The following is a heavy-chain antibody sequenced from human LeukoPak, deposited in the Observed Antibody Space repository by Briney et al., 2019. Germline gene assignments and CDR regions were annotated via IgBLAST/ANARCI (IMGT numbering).Heavy chain of an antibody. V-gene: IGHV3-66*01. D-gene: IGHD2-15*01. J-gene: IGHJ4*02. CDR3: ASRSSVAASGPG. CDR2: IYSGGST. CDR1: EFTVSSNH. Sequence: GGSLRLSCAASEFTVSSNHMTWVRQAPGKGLEWVSIIYSGGSTFYADSVKGRFTISRDNSKNTLYLQMNSLRAEDTAVYYCASRSSVAASGPGWGQGTLVTVSS.